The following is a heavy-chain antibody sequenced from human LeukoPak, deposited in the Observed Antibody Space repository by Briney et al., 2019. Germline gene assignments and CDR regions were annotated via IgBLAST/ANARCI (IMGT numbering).Heavy chain of an antibody. V-gene: IGHV3-11*04. CDR3: ARGYCSGGSCYWYAFDI. D-gene: IGHD2-15*01. J-gene: IGHJ3*02. CDR2: ISSSGSTI. Sequence: GGSLGLSCAASGFTFSDYYMSWIRQAPGKGLEWVSYISSSGSTIYYADSVKGRFTISRDNAKNSLYLQMNSLRAEDTAVYYCARGYCSGGSCYWYAFDIWGQGTMVTVSS. CDR1: GFTFSDYY.